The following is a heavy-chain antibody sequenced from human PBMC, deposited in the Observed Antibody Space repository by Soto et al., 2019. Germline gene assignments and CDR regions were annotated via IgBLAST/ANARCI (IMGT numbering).Heavy chain of an antibody. J-gene: IGHJ4*02. V-gene: IGHV4-4*02. CDR3: ATVPPRIVVVLAEFPT. CDR1: GTSISSTYW. D-gene: IGHD2-21*01. CDR2: IYHTGIT. Sequence: PSETLSLTCVVSGTSISSTYWWAWVRQSPGKGLEWIGEIYHTGITKYNPSLKSRVSMSIDKSNNQFSLKLTSVTAADTAIYYCATVPPRIVVVLAEFPTWGQGTLVTVS.